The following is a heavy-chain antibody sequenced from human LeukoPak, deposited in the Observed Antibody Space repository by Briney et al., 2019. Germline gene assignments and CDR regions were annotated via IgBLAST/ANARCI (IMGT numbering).Heavy chain of an antibody. CDR3: ARELGTGSRGFDPLQ. Sequence: ASVKVSCKASGYTFTSYYMHWVRQAPGQGLEWMGIINPSGGSTSYAQKFQGRVTMTRDTSTSTVYMELSSLRSEDTAVYYCARELGTGSRGFDPLQWGQGTLVTVSS. CDR1: GYTFTSYY. J-gene: IGHJ4*02. V-gene: IGHV1-46*01. CDR2: INPSGGST. D-gene: IGHD3-22*01.